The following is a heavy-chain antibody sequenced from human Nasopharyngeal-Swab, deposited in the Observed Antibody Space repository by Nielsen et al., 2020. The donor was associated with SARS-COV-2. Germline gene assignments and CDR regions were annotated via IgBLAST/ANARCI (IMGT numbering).Heavy chain of an antibody. V-gene: IGHV3-21*01. J-gene: IGHJ6*03. D-gene: IGHD2-21*02. CDR3: ARVAGRLIISYYMDV. CDR2: ISSDDKYN. Sequence: GESLKTSCAASGFPFNSYTMNWVRQAPGKGLEWVATISSDDKYNFYADSVKGRFTISRDNARSSVSLQMSSLRGEDTAVSYCARVAGRLIISYYMDVWGKGTTVTVSS. CDR1: GFPFNSYT.